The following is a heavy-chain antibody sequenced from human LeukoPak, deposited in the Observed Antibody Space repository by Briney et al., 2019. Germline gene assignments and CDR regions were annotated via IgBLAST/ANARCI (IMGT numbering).Heavy chain of an antibody. CDR3: ARDGSYSSSSSFDY. V-gene: IGHV3-30*04. Sequence: GGSLRLSCAASGFTFSSYAMHWVRQAPGKGLEWVAVISYDGSNKYYADSVKGRFTISRDNSKNTLYLQMNSLRAKDTAVYYCARDGSYSSSSSFDYWGQGTLVTVSS. D-gene: IGHD6-6*01. CDR2: ISYDGSNK. CDR1: GFTFSSYA. J-gene: IGHJ4*02.